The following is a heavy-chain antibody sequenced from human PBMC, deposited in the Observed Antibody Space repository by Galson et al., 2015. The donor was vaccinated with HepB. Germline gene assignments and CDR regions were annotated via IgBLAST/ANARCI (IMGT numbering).Heavy chain of an antibody. Sequence: PALVKPTQTLTLTCTVSGFSLSNARMGVSWIRQPPGKALEWLAHIFSNDEKSYSTSLKSRLTISKDTSKSQVVLTMTNIDPVDTATYYCARRHSSGSNWFDPWGQGTLVTVSS. V-gene: IGHV2-26*01. CDR3: ARRHSSGSNWFDP. J-gene: IGHJ5*02. D-gene: IGHD6-19*01. CDR2: IFSNDEK. CDR1: GFSLSNARMG.